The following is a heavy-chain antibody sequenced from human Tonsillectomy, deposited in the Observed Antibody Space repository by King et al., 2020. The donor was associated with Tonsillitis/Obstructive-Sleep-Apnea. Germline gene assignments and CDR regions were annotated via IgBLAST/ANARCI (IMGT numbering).Heavy chain of an antibody. V-gene: IGHV4-59*01. CDR1: GDSISSYY. D-gene: IGHD2-8*01. CDR3: AREGAVMIAFDP. CDR2: IYYSGGT. Sequence: QLQESGPGLVKPSETLSLTCTVSGDSISSYYWSWIRQPPGKGLECIGYIYYSGGTNYNPSLKSRVTISVDTSKNQFSLQLSSVTAAETAVYYCAREGAVMIAFDPWGQGTMVTVSS. J-gene: IGHJ3*01.